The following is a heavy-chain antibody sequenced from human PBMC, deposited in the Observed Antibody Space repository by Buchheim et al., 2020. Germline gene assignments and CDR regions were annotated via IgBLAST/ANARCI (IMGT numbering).Heavy chain of an antibody. D-gene: IGHD3-10*01. V-gene: IGHV1-46*01. CDR3: TREGNYNRFDY. Sequence: VQLVQSGAEVKKPGTSVKVSCKTSGYNFISYYMHWVRQAPGQGLEWMGLINPSGGSTTYAQNFQGRVTMTRDRSTTTVYMELSSLRSDDTAVYYCTREGNYNRFDYWGPGTL. CDR1: GYNFISYY. J-gene: IGHJ4*02. CDR2: INPSGGST.